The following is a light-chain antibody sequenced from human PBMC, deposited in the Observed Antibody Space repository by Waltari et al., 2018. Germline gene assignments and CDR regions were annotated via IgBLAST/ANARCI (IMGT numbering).Light chain of an antibody. V-gene: IGLV2-14*01. CDR2: EVT. J-gene: IGLJ2*01. Sequence: QSALTQPTSVSGSLGPSVTIPCTGTSSTVGHFNYVSPYQHHPDNAPKLRIYEVTKRPSGVSTRFSGSKSGNTASLTISGLQAEDEAFYYCSSYTISSAIFIFGGGTKVTV. CDR3: SSYTISSAIFI. CDR1: SSTVGHFNY.